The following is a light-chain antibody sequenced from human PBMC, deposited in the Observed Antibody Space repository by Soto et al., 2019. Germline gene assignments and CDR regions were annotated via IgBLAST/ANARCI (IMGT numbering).Light chain of an antibody. CDR3: QQHNNWPLT. CDR1: QSVSSY. Sequence: EIVLTQSPAPLSLSPGERATLSCRASQSVSSYLAWYQQKPGQAPRLLIYGASTRATGIPARFSGSGSETEFTLTISSLQSEDFAVYYCQQHNNWPLTFGQGTKVDIK. V-gene: IGKV3-15*01. CDR2: GAS. J-gene: IGKJ1*01.